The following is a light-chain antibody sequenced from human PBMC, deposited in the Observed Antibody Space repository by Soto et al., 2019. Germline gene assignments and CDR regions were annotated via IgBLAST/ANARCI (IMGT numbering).Light chain of an antibody. CDR1: SSNIGHNY. V-gene: IGLV1-51*01. CDR2: DND. CDR3: ATWDDSLSGWV. J-gene: IGLJ3*02. Sequence: QSVLTQPPSVSAAPGQKVTISCSGSSSNIGHNYVFWYQQFPGTAPKLLISDNDKRPSGIPDRFSGSRSGSSASLAISGLRSEDEADYYCATWDDSLSGWVFGGGTKLTVL.